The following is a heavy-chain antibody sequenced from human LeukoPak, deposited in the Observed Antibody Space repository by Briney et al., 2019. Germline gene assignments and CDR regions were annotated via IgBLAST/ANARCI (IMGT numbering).Heavy chain of an antibody. Sequence: PGRSLRLSCAASGFTFSSYAMHWVRQAPGKGLEWVAVISYDGSNKYYADSVKARFTISRDNSKNTLYLQMNSLRAEDTAVYYCARDSDSSGPNWFDPWGQGTLVTVSS. V-gene: IGHV3-30-3*01. CDR1: GFTFSSYA. J-gene: IGHJ5*02. D-gene: IGHD3-22*01. CDR3: ARDSDSSGPNWFDP. CDR2: ISYDGSNK.